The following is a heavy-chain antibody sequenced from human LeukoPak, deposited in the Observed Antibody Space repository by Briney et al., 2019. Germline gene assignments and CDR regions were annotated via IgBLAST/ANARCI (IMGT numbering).Heavy chain of an antibody. Sequence: GASVKVSCKVSGYTLTELSMHWVRQAPGKGLEWMGGFDPEDGETIYAQKFQGRVTMTEDTSTDTAYMELSSLRSEDTAVYYCATDCGPRRCEAFDIWGQGTMVTVSS. D-gene: IGHD2-21*01. CDR2: FDPEDGET. J-gene: IGHJ3*02. CDR3: ATDCGPRRCEAFDI. V-gene: IGHV1-24*01. CDR1: GYTLTELS.